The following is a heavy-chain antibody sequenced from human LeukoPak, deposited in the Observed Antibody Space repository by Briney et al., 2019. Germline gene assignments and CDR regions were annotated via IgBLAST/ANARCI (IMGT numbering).Heavy chain of an antibody. D-gene: IGHD3-9*01. CDR3: ARSFYDILTGYSTPQPDY. CDR2: INPNSGGT. J-gene: IGHJ4*02. V-gene: IGHV1-2*02. CDR1: GYTFTGYY. Sequence: EASVKVSCKASGYTFTGYYMHWVRQAPGQGLEWMGWINPNSGGTNYAQKFQGRVTMTRDTSISTAYMEPSRLRSDDTAVYYCARSFYDILTGYSTPQPDYWGQGTLVTVSS.